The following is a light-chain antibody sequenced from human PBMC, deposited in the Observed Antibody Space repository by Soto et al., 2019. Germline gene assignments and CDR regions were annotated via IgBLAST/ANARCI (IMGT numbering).Light chain of an antibody. CDR2: DAF. CDR3: QQRSSWPIT. CDR1: PSVDTY. J-gene: IGKJ5*01. V-gene: IGKV3-11*01. Sequence: ETVLTQSPCTLSLSPGERATPSCRASPSVDTYVAWYQQRPGQAPRVLIYDAFNRAAGVPARLSGSGSGTDFTLTISSLEPEDFAVYYCQQRSSWPITVGQGTRLEIK.